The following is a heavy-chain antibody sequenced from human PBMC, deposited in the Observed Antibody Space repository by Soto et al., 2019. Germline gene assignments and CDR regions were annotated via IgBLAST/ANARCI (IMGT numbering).Heavy chain of an antibody. J-gene: IGHJ6*03. CDR3: GRRGRQWLVRGYYYYMDV. V-gene: IGHV4-34*01. D-gene: IGHD6-19*01. Sequence: SETLSLTCAVYGGSFSGYYWSWIRQPPGKGLEWIGEINHSGSTNYNPSLKSRVTISVDTSKNQFSLKLSSVTAADTAVYYCGRRGRQWLVRGYYYYMDVWGKGTTVTVSS. CDR2: INHSGST. CDR1: GGSFSGYY.